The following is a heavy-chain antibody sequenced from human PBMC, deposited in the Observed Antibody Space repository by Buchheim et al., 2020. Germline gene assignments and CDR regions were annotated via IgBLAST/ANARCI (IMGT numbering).Heavy chain of an antibody. CDR3: ARDSIARGGEILTGYYRYYYYGMDV. J-gene: IGHJ6*02. V-gene: IGHV1-69*01. Sequence: QVQLVQSGAEVKKPGSSVKVSCKASGGTFSSYAISWVRQAPGQGLEWMGGIIPIFGTANYAQKFQGRVTITADESTSTAYMELSSLRSEDTAVYYCARDSIARGGEILTGYYRYYYYGMDVWGQGTT. D-gene: IGHD3-9*01. CDR1: GGTFSSYA. CDR2: IIPIFGTA.